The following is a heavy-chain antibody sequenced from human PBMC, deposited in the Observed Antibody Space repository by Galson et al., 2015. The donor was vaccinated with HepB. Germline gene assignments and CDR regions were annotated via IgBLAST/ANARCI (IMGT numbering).Heavy chain of an antibody. J-gene: IGHJ4*02. Sequence: SLRLSCAASGFSVSSNYMSWVHQAPGKGLEWVSVIYGGERTYYADSVKGRFTISRDTSKNTLYLQMNSLRAEDTAAYYCARGFQLTTKPFDYWGQGTLVTVSS. CDR3: ARGFQLTTKPFDY. D-gene: IGHD4-11*01. CDR1: GFSVSSNY. V-gene: IGHV3-53*01. CDR2: IYGGERT.